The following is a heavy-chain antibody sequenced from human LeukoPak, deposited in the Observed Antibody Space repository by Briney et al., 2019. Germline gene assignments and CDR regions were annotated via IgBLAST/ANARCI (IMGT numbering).Heavy chain of an antibody. CDR1: GGSFSGYH. D-gene: IGHD6-19*01. Sequence: SETLSLTCAVYGGSFSGYHWSWIRQPPGKGLEWIGEINHSGSTNYNPSLKSRVTISVDTSKNQFSLKLSSVTAADTAVYYCARHSPGGIAVAGKRWFDPWGQGTLVTVSS. CDR2: INHSGST. CDR3: ARHSPGGIAVAGKRWFDP. V-gene: IGHV4-34*01. J-gene: IGHJ5*02.